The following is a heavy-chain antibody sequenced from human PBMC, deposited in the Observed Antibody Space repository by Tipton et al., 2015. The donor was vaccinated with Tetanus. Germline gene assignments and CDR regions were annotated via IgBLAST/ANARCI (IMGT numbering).Heavy chain of an antibody. CDR1: GGSISSYY. Sequence: TLSLTCTVSGGSISSYYWSWIRQPPGKGLEWIGYIYYTGSTKNNPSLKSRVTISVDTSKNQFSLKLSSVTAADTAVYYCARDRGVTSPFGSYYYGMDVWGQGTTVTVSS. CDR2: IYYTGST. CDR3: ARDRGVTSPFGSYYYGMDV. J-gene: IGHJ6*02. V-gene: IGHV4-59*01. D-gene: IGHD2-21*02.